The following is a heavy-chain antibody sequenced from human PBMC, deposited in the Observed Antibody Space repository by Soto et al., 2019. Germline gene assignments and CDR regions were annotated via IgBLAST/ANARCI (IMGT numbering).Heavy chain of an antibody. CDR3: ARDYIAVAGGVFDY. V-gene: IGHV3-33*01. CDR1: GFTFSSYG. CDR2: IWYDGSNK. Sequence: GGSLRLSCAASGFTFSSYGMHWVRQAPGKGLEWVAVIWYDGSNKYYADSVKGRFTISRDNSKNTLYLQMNSLRAEDTAVYYCARDYIAVAGGVFDYWGQGTLVTVSS. J-gene: IGHJ4*02. D-gene: IGHD6-19*01.